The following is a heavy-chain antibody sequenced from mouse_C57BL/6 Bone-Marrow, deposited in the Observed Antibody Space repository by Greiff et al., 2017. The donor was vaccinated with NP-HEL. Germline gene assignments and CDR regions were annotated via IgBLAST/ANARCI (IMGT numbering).Heavy chain of an antibody. J-gene: IGHJ2*01. V-gene: IGHV1-55*01. D-gene: IGHD1-1*01. CDR2: IYPGSGST. CDR3: ARSITTVVARTDYFDY. CDR1: GYTFTSYW. Sequence: QVQLQQPGAELVKPGASVKMSCKASGYTFTSYWITWVKQRPGQGLEWIGDIYPGSGSTNYNEKFKSKAKLTVDTSSSTAYMQLSSLTSEDSAVYYCARSITTVVARTDYFDYWGQGTTLTVSS.